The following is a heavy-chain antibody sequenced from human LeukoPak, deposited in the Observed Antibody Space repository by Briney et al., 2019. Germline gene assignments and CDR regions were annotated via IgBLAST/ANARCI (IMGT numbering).Heavy chain of an antibody. V-gene: IGHV3-21*01. Sequence: GGSLRLSCAASGFTFSDNGMSWVRQAPGKGLEWVSSISTRSTYIYYTDSVKGRFTISRDNAESSLYLQMNSLRAEDTAVYYCARVPGPRIAYYNMDVWGQGTTVTVSS. CDR2: ISTRSTYI. J-gene: IGHJ6*02. D-gene: IGHD2-21*01. CDR1: GFTFSDNG. CDR3: ARVPGPRIAYYNMDV.